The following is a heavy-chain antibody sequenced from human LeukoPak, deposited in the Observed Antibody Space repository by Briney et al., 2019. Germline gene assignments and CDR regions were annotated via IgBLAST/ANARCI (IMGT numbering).Heavy chain of an antibody. CDR3: VFYDFSGDILADH. CDR1: GGSFSNLS. CDR2: INHSGSA. J-gene: IGHJ4*02. V-gene: IGHV4-34*01. D-gene: IGHD2-15*01. Sequence: SETLSLTCAVYGGSFSNLSWAWIRQPPGKGLEWIGEINHSGSANYNPSLKSRVTISVDTSKKQLSLKLSSVTAADTAVYYCVFYDFSGDILADHWGQGTLVTVSS.